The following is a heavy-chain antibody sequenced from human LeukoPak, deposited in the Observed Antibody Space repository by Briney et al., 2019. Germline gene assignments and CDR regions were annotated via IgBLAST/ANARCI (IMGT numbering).Heavy chain of an antibody. J-gene: IGHJ4*02. CDR3: ARTIRGY. D-gene: IGHD3-10*01. CDR1: GFTFSNYW. V-gene: IGHV3-7*02. Sequence: GGSLRLSCAASGFTFSNYWMSWVRQAPGKGLEWVANIKEDGSEKYYVDSVKGRFTLSRDNAKNSLYLQMNRLRAEDTAVYYCARTIRGYWGQGTLVTVSS. CDR2: IKEDGSEK.